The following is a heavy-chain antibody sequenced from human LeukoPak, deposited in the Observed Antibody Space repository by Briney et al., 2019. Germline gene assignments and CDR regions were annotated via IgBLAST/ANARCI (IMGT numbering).Heavy chain of an antibody. D-gene: IGHD6-13*01. V-gene: IGHV4-61*10. CDR2: IYYSGST. J-gene: IGHJ4*02. CDR1: GGSISSGSYY. Sequence: PSETLSLTCTVSGGSISSGSYYWSWIRQPAGKGLEWIGYIYYSGSTNYNPSLKSRVTISVDTSKNQFSLKLSSVTAADTAVYYCARTLAAAGTYDYWGQGTLVTVSS. CDR3: ARTLAAAGTYDY.